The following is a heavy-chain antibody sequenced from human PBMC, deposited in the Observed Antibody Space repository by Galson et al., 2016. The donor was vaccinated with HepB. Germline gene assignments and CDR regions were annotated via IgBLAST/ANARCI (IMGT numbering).Heavy chain of an antibody. CDR1: GYTLTNYY. CDR2: INPGGGST. J-gene: IGHJ3*02. D-gene: IGHD6-19*01. V-gene: IGHV1-46*01. CDR3: ARGLVEVSSGFTDAFDI. Sequence: SVKVSCKASGYTLTNYYMHWVRQAPGQGLEWMGIINPGGGSTSYPQKFQGRVTMTRDTSTRTVYMELSSLRSEDTAVCYCARGLVEVSSGFTDAFDIWGQGTMVTVSS.